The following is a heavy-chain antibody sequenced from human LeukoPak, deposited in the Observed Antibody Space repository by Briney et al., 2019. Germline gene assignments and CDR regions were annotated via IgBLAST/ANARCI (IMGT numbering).Heavy chain of an antibody. V-gene: IGHV3-21*01. CDR3: ARALGVVVRAASYSMDV. J-gene: IGHJ6*04. CDR2: ISSSSSHI. Sequence: GGSLRLSCAASGFPFSSYVMNWVRQAPGKGLEGFSSISSSSSHIYYADSVKGRFTISRENAKTSLYRKCKSLRAEDTAEYYCARALGVVVRAASYSMDVWGKGTTVTVSS. CDR1: GFPFSSYV. D-gene: IGHD2-2*01.